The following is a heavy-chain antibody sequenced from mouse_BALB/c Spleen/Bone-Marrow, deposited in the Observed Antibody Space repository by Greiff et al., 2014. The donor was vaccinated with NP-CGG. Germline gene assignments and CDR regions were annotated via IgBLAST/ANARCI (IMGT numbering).Heavy chain of an antibody. V-gene: IGHV1-62-2*01. J-gene: IGHJ1*01. CDR1: GYTFTEYI. CDR3: ARHESYGNYLYFDV. CDR2: FYPGSGSI. Sequence: VQLQESGAGLVKPGASVKLSCKASGYTFTEYIIHWVKQRSGQGLEWIGWFYPGSGSIKYNEKFKDKATLTADKSSSTVYMELRRLTSEGSAVYFCARHESYGNYLYFDVWGAGTTVTVSS. D-gene: IGHD2-10*02.